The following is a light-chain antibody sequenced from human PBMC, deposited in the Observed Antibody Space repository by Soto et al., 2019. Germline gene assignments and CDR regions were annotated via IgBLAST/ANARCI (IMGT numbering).Light chain of an antibody. Sequence: DIQLTQSPSSLSASVGDRVTITCRASQGIHNHFAWYPQKPGNVPKLLISGASTLQSGAPSRSSASGSGTEFTLTISGLLPEDFATYHCQQLNTLPFTFGQGTRLEIK. CDR1: QGIHNH. CDR3: QQLNTLPFT. J-gene: IGKJ5*01. CDR2: GAS. V-gene: IGKV1-27*01.